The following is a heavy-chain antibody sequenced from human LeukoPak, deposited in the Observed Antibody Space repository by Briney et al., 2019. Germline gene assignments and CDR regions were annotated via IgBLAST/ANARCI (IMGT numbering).Heavy chain of an antibody. CDR1: GYTFTSYG. J-gene: IGHJ4*02. D-gene: IGHD3-9*01. CDR3: ARARLRYRGYYFDY. Sequence: ASVKLSCKASGYTFTSYGISWVRQAPGQGLEWMGWISAYNGNTNYAQKLQGRVTMTTDTSTRTAYMELRSLRSDDTAVYYCARARLRYRGYYFDYWGQGTLVTVSS. V-gene: IGHV1-18*01. CDR2: ISAYNGNT.